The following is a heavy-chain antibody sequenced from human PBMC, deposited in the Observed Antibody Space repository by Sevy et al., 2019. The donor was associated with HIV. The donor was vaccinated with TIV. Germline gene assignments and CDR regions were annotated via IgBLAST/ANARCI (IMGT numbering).Heavy chain of an antibody. V-gene: IGHV3-23*01. D-gene: IGHD2-8*01. CDR3: AREGCTKPHDY. J-gene: IGHJ4*02. CDR2: LSFGCGEI. CDR1: GFTFSKYY. Sequence: GGSLRLSCAASGFTFSKYYMSWVRQPPGKGLEWVSTLSFGCGEINYADSVKGRFTISTDNSKSSVYLQMNNLRPEDTAVYYCAREGCTKPHDYWGQGTLVTVSS.